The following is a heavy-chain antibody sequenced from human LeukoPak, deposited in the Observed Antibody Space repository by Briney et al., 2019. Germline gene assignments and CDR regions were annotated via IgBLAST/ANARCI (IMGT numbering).Heavy chain of an antibody. CDR1: GGSISSSSYY. CDR2: IYYSGST. V-gene: IGHV4-39*01. J-gene: IGHJ3*02. Sequence: PSETLSLTCTVSGGSISSSSYYWGWIRQPPGKGLEWIGSIYYSGSTYYNPSLKSRVTISVDTSKNQFSLKRSSVTAADTAVYYCARSHMVRGVHDAFDIWGQGTMVTVSS. D-gene: IGHD3-10*01. CDR3: ARSHMVRGVHDAFDI.